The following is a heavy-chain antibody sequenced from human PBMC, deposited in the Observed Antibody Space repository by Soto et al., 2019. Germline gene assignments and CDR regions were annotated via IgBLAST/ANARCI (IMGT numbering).Heavy chain of an antibody. D-gene: IGHD4-17*01. CDR3: ARLRGYGDYEFDY. J-gene: IGHJ4*02. CDR1: GGSISSYY. V-gene: IGHV4-59*08. Sequence: QVQLQESGPGLVKPSETLSLTCTVSGGSISSYYWSWIRQPPGKGLEWIGYIYYSGSTNYNPSLKIRVTKSVDTSKNQYSLKLSTVTAADTAVYYCARLRGYGDYEFDYWGQGTLVTVSS. CDR2: IYYSGST.